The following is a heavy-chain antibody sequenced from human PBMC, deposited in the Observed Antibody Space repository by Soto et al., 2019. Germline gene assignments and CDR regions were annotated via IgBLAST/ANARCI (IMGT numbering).Heavy chain of an antibody. Sequence: PSETLSLTCAVSGGSFTSNNWWTWVRQPPGQGLEWIGEIYRTGSTNYNPSLKSRVTISLDKSENQSSLKVTSLTAADTAVYYCESRDPGTSVDYWGQGTLVTVSS. J-gene: IGHJ4*02. CDR2: IYRTGST. V-gene: IGHV4-4*02. CDR3: ESRDPGTSVDY. CDR1: GGSFTSNNW. D-gene: IGHD1-7*01.